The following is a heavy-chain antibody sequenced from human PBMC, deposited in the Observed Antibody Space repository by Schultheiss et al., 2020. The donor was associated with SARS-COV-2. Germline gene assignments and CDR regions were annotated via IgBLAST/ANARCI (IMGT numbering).Heavy chain of an antibody. Sequence: SETLSLTCAVSGGSISSSNWWSWIRQPPGKGLEWIGYIYYLGSTNYNPSLKSRVTIAVDTSKNQFSLKLSSVTAADTAVYYCARTTVTLSWFDPWGQGTLVTVSS. D-gene: IGHD4-17*01. CDR1: GGSISSSNW. CDR2: IYYLGST. CDR3: ARTTVTLSWFDP. V-gene: IGHV4-61*01. J-gene: IGHJ5*02.